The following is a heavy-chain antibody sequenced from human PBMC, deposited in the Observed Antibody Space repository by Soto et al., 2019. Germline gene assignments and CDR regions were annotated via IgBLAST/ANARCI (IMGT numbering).Heavy chain of an antibody. CDR1: GYTFSSYT. Sequence: GGSLRLSCAASGYTFSSYTMAWVRQAPGKGLEWVSSISGSGGSPYYADSVQGRFTISRDNYKNTVSLQMNSLRAEDKATYYCTKARCSGDTCFDPDYWGHGTLVAGAS. D-gene: IGHD2-15*01. CDR3: TKARCSGDTCFDPDY. V-gene: IGHV3-23*01. J-gene: IGHJ4*01. CDR2: ISGSGGSP.